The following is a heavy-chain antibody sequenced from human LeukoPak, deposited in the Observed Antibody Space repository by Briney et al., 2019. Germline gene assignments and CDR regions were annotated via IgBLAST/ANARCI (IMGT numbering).Heavy chain of an antibody. CDR3: ATHYYGSGSYSYYYYGMDV. CDR2: FDPEDGET. V-gene: IGHV1-24*01. CDR1: GYTLTELS. D-gene: IGHD3-10*01. J-gene: IGHJ6*02. Sequence: VKVSCKVSGYTLTELSTHWVRQAPGKGLEWMGGFDPEDGETIYAQKFQGRVTMTEDTSTDTAYMELSSLRSEGTAVYYCATHYYGSGSYSYYYYGMDVWGQGTTVTVSS.